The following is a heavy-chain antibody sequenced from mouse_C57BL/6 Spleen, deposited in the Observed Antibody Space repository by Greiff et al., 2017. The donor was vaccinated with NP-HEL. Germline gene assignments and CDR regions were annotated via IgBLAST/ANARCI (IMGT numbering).Heavy chain of an antibody. V-gene: IGHV1-15*01. CDR2: IDPETGGT. CDR1: GYTFTDYE. D-gene: IGHD4-1*01. Sequence: VQLQESGAELVRPGASVTLSCKASGYTFTDYEMHWVKQTPVHGLEWIGAIDPETGGTAYNQKFKGKAILTADKSSSTAYMELRSLTSEDSAVYYCTSRTGKGFAYWGQGTLVTVSA. CDR3: TSRTGKGFAY. J-gene: IGHJ3*01.